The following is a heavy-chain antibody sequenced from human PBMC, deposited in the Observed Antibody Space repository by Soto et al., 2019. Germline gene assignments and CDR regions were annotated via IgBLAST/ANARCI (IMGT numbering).Heavy chain of an antibody. CDR2: INSDGSST. V-gene: IGHV3-74*01. Sequence: GGSLRLSCAASGFTFNSYWMHWVRQAPGKGLVWVSRINSDGSSTSYADTVRGRFTISRDNSKKTLYLQMNTLSAEDTAVYYCARGYSASSIYFDCWGQGTLVTVSS. D-gene: IGHD6-6*01. CDR3: ARGYSASSIYFDC. J-gene: IGHJ4*02. CDR1: GFTFNSYW.